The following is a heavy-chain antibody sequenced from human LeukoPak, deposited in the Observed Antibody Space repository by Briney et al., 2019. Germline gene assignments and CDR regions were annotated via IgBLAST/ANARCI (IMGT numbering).Heavy chain of an antibody. V-gene: IGHV3-23*01. D-gene: IGHD3-10*01. CDR3: AKDEDYGSGKD. J-gene: IGHJ4*02. CDR1: GFTFSSYS. Sequence: GGSLRLSCAASGFTFSSYSMNWVRQAPGKGLEWVSAISGSGGSTYYADSVKGRFTISRDNSKNTLYLQMNSLRAEDTAVYYCAKDEDYGSGKDWGQGTLVTVSS. CDR2: ISGSGGST.